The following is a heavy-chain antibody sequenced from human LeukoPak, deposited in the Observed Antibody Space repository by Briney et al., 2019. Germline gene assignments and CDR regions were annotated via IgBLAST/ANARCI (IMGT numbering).Heavy chain of an antibody. Sequence: PGGSLRLSCAASGFTFINYSMTWVRQAPGKGLEWVSAITGSGAFTDYADSVKGRFTISRDNAKNSLYLQMNSLRAEDTAVYYCAELGITMIGGVWGKGTTVAISS. CDR1: GFTFINYS. V-gene: IGHV3-23*01. J-gene: IGHJ6*04. CDR3: AELGITMIGGV. CDR2: ITGSGAFT. D-gene: IGHD3-10*02.